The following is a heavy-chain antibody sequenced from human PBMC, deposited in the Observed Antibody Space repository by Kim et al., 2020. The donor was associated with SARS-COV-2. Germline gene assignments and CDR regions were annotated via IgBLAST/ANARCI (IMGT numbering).Heavy chain of an antibody. J-gene: IGHJ4*02. CDR2: IKQDGSEK. V-gene: IGHV3-7*03. Sequence: GGSLRLSCAASGFSFSAYWMSWVRQAPGKGLECVANIKQDGSEKNYVDSVKGRFTISRDNSKNSLYLQMNSLRAEDSALYYCAREGVGIAGRDYWGQGTLVTVSS. D-gene: IGHD6-13*01. CDR1: GFSFSAYW. CDR3: AREGVGIAGRDY.